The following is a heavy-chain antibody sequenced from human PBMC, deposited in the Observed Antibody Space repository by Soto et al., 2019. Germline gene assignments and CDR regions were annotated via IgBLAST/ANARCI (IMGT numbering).Heavy chain of an antibody. CDR3: ARQVFGWGEDYYYYMDV. D-gene: IGHD3-10*01. V-gene: IGHV3-11*01. Sequence: GGSLRLSCAASGFTFSDYYMSWIRQAPGKGLEWVSYISSSGSTIYYADPVKSRFTISRNNAKNLLYLQMNSLRAEDTAVYYCARQVFGWGEDYYYYMDVWGKGTTVTVSS. CDR2: ISSSGSTI. CDR1: GFTFSDYY. J-gene: IGHJ6*03.